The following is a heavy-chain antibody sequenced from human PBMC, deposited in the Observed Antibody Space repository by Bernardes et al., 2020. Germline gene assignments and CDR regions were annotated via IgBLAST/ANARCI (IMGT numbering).Heavy chain of an antibody. CDR2: ITSSGSTI. Sequence: GGSLRLSCAASGFTFSNYEMIWVRQAPGKGLEWVSYITSSGSTIYYADSVKGRFTISRDNAKNSLYLQMNSLRAEDTAVYYCARRGSYCSSATCYTSRHFDYWGQGTLVTVSS. D-gene: IGHD2-2*02. V-gene: IGHV3-48*03. CDR3: ARRGSYCSSATCYTSRHFDY. CDR1: GFTFSNYE. J-gene: IGHJ4*02.